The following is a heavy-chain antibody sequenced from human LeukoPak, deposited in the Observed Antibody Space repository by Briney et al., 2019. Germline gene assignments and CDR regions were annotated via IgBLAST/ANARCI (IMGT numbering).Heavy chain of an antibody. D-gene: IGHD6-19*01. CDR2: INHSGST. J-gene: IGHJ4*02. CDR3: ARGTAVAGTGDY. CDR1: GGSFSGYY. Sequence: SETLSLTCAVYGGSFSGYYWSWIRQPPGKGLEWIGEINHSGSTNYNPSLKSRVTISVDTSKNQFSLKLSSVTAADTAVYYCARGTAVAGTGDYWGQGTLVTVSS. V-gene: IGHV4-34*01.